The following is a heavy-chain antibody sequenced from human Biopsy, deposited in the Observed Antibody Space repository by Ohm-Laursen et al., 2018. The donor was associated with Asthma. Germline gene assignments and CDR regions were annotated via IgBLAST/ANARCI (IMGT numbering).Heavy chain of an antibody. Sequence: SQTLSLTCTVSYGSITSGGYYWTWIRQHPGKGLEWIGFIYYSGSTYYNPSLKSRISISIDTSKNQFSLKLCSVTAADTAVYYCARAQDYYDSRSYYRSFDYWGQGTLVTVSS. CDR1: YGSITSGGYY. CDR2: IYYSGST. J-gene: IGHJ4*02. D-gene: IGHD3-22*01. CDR3: ARAQDYYDSRSYYRSFDY. V-gene: IGHV4-31*03.